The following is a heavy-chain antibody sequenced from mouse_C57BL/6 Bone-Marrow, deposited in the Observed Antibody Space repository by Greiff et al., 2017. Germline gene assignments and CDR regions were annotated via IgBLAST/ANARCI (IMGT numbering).Heavy chain of an antibody. V-gene: IGHV1-52*01. CDR2: IDPSDSET. J-gene: IGHJ4*01. Sequence: QVQLQQPGAELVRPGSSVKLSCKASGYTFTSYWLHWVKQRPIQGLEWIGNIDPSDSETNYNQKFKDKATLTVDKSSSTAYMQLSSLTSEDSAVYYCARGSNYGDYYAMDYWGQGTSVTVSS. CDR3: ARGSNYGDYYAMDY. CDR1: GYTFTSYW. D-gene: IGHD2-5*01.